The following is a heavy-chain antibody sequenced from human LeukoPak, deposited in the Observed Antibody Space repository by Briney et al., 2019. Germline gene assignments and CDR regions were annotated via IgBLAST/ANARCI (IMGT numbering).Heavy chain of an antibody. CDR2: ISPFNGHT. V-gene: IGHV1-18*01. D-gene: IGHD2-2*01. CDR1: GYIFVSYY. J-gene: IGHJ4*02. Sequence: ASVKVSCKASGYIFVSYYINWVRQAPGEGLEWMGSISPFNGHTNYAKKFQGRVTMTTDTSTSTAYMELRSLTSDDTAVYFCARGRDHLLTDFWGQGTLVTVSS. CDR3: ARGRDHLLTDF.